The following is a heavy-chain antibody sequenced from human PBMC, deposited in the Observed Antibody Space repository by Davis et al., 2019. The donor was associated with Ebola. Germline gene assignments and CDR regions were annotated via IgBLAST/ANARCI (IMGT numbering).Heavy chain of an antibody. Sequence: GESLKISCKGSGYSFTSYWIGWVRQMPGKGLEWMGIIYPTDSDTRYSPSFEGQVTISVDKSSSTAYLEWSSLRASDTAIYYCATSRVGRTLTASYMYMDVWGKGTTVIVSS. CDR2: IYPTDSDT. CDR1: GYSFTSYW. D-gene: IGHD1-26*01. V-gene: IGHV5-51*01. J-gene: IGHJ6*03. CDR3: ATSRVGRTLTASYMYMDV.